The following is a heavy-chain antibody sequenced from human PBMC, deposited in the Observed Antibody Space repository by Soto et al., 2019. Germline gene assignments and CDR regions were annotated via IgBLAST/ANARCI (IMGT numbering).Heavy chain of an antibody. CDR2: IIPTFGTA. J-gene: IGHJ6*02. CDR1: GGTFSSYA. V-gene: IGHV1-69*01. CDR3: ARSAVTLVTGMDV. D-gene: IGHD4-17*01. Sequence: QVQLVQSGAEVKKPGSSVKVSCKASGGTFSSYAISWVRQAPGHGLEWMGWIIPTFGTANYAQKFQGRVTITAEESTSTAYMALSSLRSADTAVYYCARSAVTLVTGMDVWGQGTTVTVSS.